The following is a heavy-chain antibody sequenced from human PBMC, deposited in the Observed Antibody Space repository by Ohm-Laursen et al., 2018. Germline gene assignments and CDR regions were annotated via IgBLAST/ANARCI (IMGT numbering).Heavy chain of an antibody. CDR2: ISWNSGSI. V-gene: IGHV3-9*01. CDR1: GFTFDDYA. Sequence: SLRLSCTASGFTFDDYAMHWVRQAPGKGLEWVSGISWNSGSIGYADSVKGRFTISRDNAKDSLDLQMTSLRVEDTALYYCASAHQYCSATTCNGGSDLWGQGTLVTVSS. CDR3: ASAHQYCSATTCNGGSDL. J-gene: IGHJ5*02. D-gene: IGHD2-15*01.